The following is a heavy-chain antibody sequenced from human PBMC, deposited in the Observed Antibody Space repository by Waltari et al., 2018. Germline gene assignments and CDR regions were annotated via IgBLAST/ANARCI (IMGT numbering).Heavy chain of an antibody. CDR3: ARCEVESDSGFDY. CDR2: INHSGST. CDR1: GGSFSGYY. V-gene: IGHV4-34*01. D-gene: IGHD1-1*01. Sequence: QVQLQQWGAGLLKPSETLSLPCAVYGGSFSGYYWSWIRQPPGKGLEWIGEINHSGSTNYNPSLKSRVTISVDTSKNQFSLKLSSVTAADTAVYYCARCEVESDSGFDYWGQGTLVTVSS. J-gene: IGHJ4*02.